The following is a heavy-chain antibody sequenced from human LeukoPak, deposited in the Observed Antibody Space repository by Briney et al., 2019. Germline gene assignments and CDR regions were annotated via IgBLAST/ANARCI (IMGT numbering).Heavy chain of an antibody. Sequence: ASVKVSCKASGYTFTSYGISWVRQAPGQGLEWMGWISAYNGNTNYAQKLQGRVTITTDTSTSTAYMELRSLRSDDTAVYYCARDYDILTGYYRAINWFDPWGQGTLVTVSS. J-gene: IGHJ5*02. CDR3: ARDYDILTGYYRAINWFDP. CDR1: GYTFTSYG. D-gene: IGHD3-9*01. V-gene: IGHV1-18*01. CDR2: ISAYNGNT.